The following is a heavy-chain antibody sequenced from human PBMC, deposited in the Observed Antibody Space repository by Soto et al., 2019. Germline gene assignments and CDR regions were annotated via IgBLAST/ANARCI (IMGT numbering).Heavy chain of an antibody. V-gene: IGHV3-33*06. CDR1: GFTFSSYG. CDR2: IWYDGSNK. CDR3: AKVDYDILTGYLDYYYDY. J-gene: IGHJ4*02. Sequence: PGGSLRLSCAASGFTFSSYGMHWVRQAPGKGLEWVAVIWYDGSNKYYADSVKGRFTISRDNSKNTLYLQMNSLRAEDTAVYYCAKVDYDILTGYLDYYYDYWGQGTLVTVSS. D-gene: IGHD3-9*01.